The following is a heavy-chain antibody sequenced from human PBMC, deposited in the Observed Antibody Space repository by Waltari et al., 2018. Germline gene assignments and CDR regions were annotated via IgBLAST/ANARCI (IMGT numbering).Heavy chain of an antibody. CDR1: GGSISSYS. Sequence: QVQLQESGPGLVKPSETLSLTCTVSGGSISSYSWSWIRQPAGKGLEWIGRIYTSGSTTYNPSLKSRGTLSVDTSKTQFSLKLSSVTAADTAVYYCAMRASGSYQCDYWGQGTLVTVSS. CDR3: AMRASGSYQCDY. D-gene: IGHD1-26*01. J-gene: IGHJ4*02. CDR2: IYTSGST. V-gene: IGHV4-4*07.